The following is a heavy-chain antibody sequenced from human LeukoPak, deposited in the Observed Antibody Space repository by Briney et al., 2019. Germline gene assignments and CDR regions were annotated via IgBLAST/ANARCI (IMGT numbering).Heavy chain of an antibody. D-gene: IGHD3-22*01. J-gene: IGHJ3*02. CDR3: AGGIGYYYDSSGYYAFDI. Sequence: ASVKVSCKASGGTFSSYAISWVRQAPGQGLEWMGGIIPIFGTANYAQKFQGRVTITTDESTSTAYMELSSLRSEDTAVYYCAGGIGYYYDSSGYYAFDIWGQGTMVTVSS. CDR2: IIPIFGTA. CDR1: GGTFSSYA. V-gene: IGHV1-69*05.